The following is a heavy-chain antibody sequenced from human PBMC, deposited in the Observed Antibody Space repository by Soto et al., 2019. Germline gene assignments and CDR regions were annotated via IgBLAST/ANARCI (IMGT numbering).Heavy chain of an antibody. Sequence: QVQLVQSGAEVRKPGSSVKVSCKASGGTFTTYDISWVRQAPGQGLEWMGGIIPLFDATKYAQKFQGRVTNNEDKSTGTAYMELSSLRSEDTAMYYCARDRSSSWYNGTFYFDSWGQGTLVTVSS. D-gene: IGHD6-19*01. CDR3: ARDRSSSWYNGTFYFDS. V-gene: IGHV1-69*06. CDR1: GGTFTTYD. CDR2: IIPLFDAT. J-gene: IGHJ4*02.